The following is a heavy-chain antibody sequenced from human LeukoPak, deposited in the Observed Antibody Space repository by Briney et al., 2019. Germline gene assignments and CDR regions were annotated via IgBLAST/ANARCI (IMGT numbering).Heavy chain of an antibody. Sequence: GGSLRLSCAASGFTFSDYYMSWIRQAPGKGLEWVSYISSSSSYTNYADSVKGRFTISRDNAKNSLYLQMNSLRAEDTAVYCCARDGYSYGLSLHYYYGMDVWGKGTTVTVSS. J-gene: IGHJ6*04. D-gene: IGHD5-18*01. CDR2: ISSSSSYT. CDR1: GFTFSDYY. V-gene: IGHV3-11*06. CDR3: ARDGYSYGLSLHYYYGMDV.